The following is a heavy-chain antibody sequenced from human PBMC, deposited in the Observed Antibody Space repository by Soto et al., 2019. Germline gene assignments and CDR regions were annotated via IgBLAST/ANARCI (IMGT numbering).Heavy chain of an antibody. Sequence: EVQMLESGGGVVQPGGSLRLSCAASGFTFSSYAMRWVRQAPGKGLEWVSAISGSGGSTYYADSVKGRFTISRDNSKNTLYLQMNRLRAEDTAVYYCARRGSGSYYDYWGQGTLVTVSS. CDR2: ISGSGGST. J-gene: IGHJ4*02. CDR3: ARRGSGSYYDY. D-gene: IGHD1-26*01. V-gene: IGHV3-23*01. CDR1: GFTFSSYA.